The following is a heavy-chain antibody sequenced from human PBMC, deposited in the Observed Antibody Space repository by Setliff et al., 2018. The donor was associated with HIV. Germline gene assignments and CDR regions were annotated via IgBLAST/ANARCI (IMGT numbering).Heavy chain of an antibody. J-gene: IGHJ4*02. CDR3: TRGALYGLFEF. CDR2: INPNNGDT. V-gene: IGHV1-69*13. D-gene: IGHD3-10*01. CDR1: GGTFSSYT. Sequence: SVKVSCKASGGTFSSYTISWVRQAPGQGLEWMGWINPNNGDTNYAQSFQGRVTISADESTNTAHMELRSLTSEDTAAYYCTRGALYGLFEFWGPGTLVTVSS.